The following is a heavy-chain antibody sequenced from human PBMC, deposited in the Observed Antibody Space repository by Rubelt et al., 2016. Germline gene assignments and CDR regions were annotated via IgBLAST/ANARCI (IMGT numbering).Heavy chain of an antibody. V-gene: IGHV4-34*01. J-gene: IGHJ4*02. Sequence: QVQLQQWGAGLLKPSETLSLTCAVYGGSFSGYYWSWIRQPPGKGLEWIGEINHSGSTNYNPSHKGRVAISLDTSKNQFSLKLSAVTAADTAVYYCARGKMATIDYWGQGTLVTVSS. D-gene: IGHD5-24*01. CDR3: ARGKMATIDY. CDR1: GGSFSGYY. CDR2: INHSGST.